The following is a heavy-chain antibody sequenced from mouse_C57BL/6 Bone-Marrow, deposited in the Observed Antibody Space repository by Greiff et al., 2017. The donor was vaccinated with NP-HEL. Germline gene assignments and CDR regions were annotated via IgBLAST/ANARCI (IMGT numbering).Heavy chain of an antibody. Sequence: DVKLVESGGGLVKPGGSLKLSCAASGFTFSSYAMSWVRQTPEKRLEWVATISAGGSYTYYPDNVKGRFTISRDNAKNNLYLQMSHLKSEDTAMYYCARDGRYWYFDVWGTGTTVTVSS. J-gene: IGHJ1*03. CDR2: ISAGGSYT. CDR3: ARDGRYWYFDV. CDR1: GFTFSSYA. V-gene: IGHV5-4*01.